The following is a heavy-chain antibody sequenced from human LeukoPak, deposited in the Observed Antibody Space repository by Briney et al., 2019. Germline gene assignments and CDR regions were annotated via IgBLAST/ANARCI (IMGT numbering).Heavy chain of an antibody. J-gene: IGHJ4*02. D-gene: IGHD1-26*01. CDR3: ARDLVAGGSYSRTPFDY. CDR2: TYYRSKWYN. V-gene: IGHV6-1*01. Sequence: SQTLSLTCAISGDSVSSNSAAWNWIRQSPSRGLEWLGRTYYRSKWYNDYAVSVKSRITINPDTSKNQFSLQLNSVTPEDTAVYYCARDLVAGGSYSRTPFDYWGQGTLVTVSS. CDR1: GDSVSSNSAA.